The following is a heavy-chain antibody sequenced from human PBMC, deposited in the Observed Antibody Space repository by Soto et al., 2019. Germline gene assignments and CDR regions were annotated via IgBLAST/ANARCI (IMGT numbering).Heavy chain of an antibody. Sequence: GGSLRLSGAASGFTFSKFTMSWVRQAPGKGLEWVSGTSGTGGTSSYADSVKGRFTISRDNTKNTLYLQMSSLRAEDTAVYYCAKDRVGGTYPYYFDYWGQGSVVTVSS. CDR2: TSGTGGTS. D-gene: IGHD1-26*01. CDR3: AKDRVGGTYPYYFDY. J-gene: IGHJ4*02. V-gene: IGHV3-23*01. CDR1: GFTFSKFT.